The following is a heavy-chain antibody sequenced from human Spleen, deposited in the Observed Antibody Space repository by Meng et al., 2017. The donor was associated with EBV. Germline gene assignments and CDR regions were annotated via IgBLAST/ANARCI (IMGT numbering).Heavy chain of an antibody. CDR1: VASVSGSNG. Sequence: VPLRDAGPYLQKPWGSWSLPCACVVASVSGSNGWSWVRQPPGKGLEWIGEVHHDGSTNYNASLKSRVSISVEKSKNQFSLNMTSVTAADTAVYYCARADGDANWFDPWGQGTLVTVSS. V-gene: IGHV4-4*02. CDR2: VHHDGST. J-gene: IGHJ5*01. D-gene: IGHD4-17*01. CDR3: ARADGDANWFDP.